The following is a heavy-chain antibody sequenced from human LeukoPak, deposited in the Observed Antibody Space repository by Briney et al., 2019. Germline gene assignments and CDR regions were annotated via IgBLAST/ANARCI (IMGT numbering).Heavy chain of an antibody. CDR3: ARAWGDDSSGHYPPGYYLDV. Sequence: WASVKVSCKASGGTFSSYAISLVRQAPGQGLEWMGRIIPIFGTANYAQKFQGRVTITTDESTSTDYMELSSLRSEDTAVYYCARAWGDDSSGHYPPGYYLDVWGKGTTVTVSS. CDR2: IIPIFGTA. V-gene: IGHV1-69*05. D-gene: IGHD3-22*01. J-gene: IGHJ6*03. CDR1: GGTFSSYA.